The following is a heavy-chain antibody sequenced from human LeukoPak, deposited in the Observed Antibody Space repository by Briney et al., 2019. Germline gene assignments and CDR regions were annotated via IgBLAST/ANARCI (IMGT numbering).Heavy chain of an antibody. CDR2: IYYSGST. D-gene: IGHD3-10*01. J-gene: IGHJ5*02. V-gene: IGHV4-59*01. CDR1: GGSISSYY. CDR3: ARQLWFGELSPAWFDP. Sequence: SETLSLTCTVSGGSISSYYWSWIRQPPGKGLEWIGYIYYSGSTNYNPSLKSRVTISVDTSKNQFSLKLSSVTAADTAVYYCARQLWFGELSPAWFDPWGQGTLVTVSS.